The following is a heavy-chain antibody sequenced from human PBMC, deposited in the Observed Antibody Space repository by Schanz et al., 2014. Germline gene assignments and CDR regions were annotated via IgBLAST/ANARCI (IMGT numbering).Heavy chain of an antibody. J-gene: IGHJ4*02. CDR1: GFTFSTHA. Sequence: EVQLVESGGGVVQPGRSLRLSCAASGFTFSTHAMHWVRQAPGKGLEWVSYISSASSTINYADSVKGRFTISRDNAKNSLFLQMNSLRAEDTAVYYCVRDSFFAFDYWGQGTLVTVSS. D-gene: IGHD3-3*01. V-gene: IGHV3-48*01. CDR2: ISSASSTI. CDR3: VRDSFFAFDY.